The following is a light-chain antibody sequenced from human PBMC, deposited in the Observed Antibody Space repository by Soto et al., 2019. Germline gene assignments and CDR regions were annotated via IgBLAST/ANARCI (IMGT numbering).Light chain of an antibody. CDR1: QSVSNNY. Sequence: EIVLTQSPGTLSLSPGERATLSCRASQSVSNNYLAWYQQKPGQAPRLLIYGASNRATGIPDRFSGSGAGTDFTLTISRLEPEEFAVYYCQQYGTTPWTFGQGTKVDIK. CDR3: QQYGTTPWT. J-gene: IGKJ1*01. CDR2: GAS. V-gene: IGKV3-20*01.